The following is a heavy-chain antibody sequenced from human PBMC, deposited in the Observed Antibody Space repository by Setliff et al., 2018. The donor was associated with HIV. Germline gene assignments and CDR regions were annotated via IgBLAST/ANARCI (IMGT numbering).Heavy chain of an antibody. Sequence: WASVKVSCKASGYTFTDYFLHWVRQAPGQGLEWMGWISPNNGDKNIPQRFRGRVTMTRDTSISTAYLELNGLKSDDTSMYYCARQLSNSLDYWGQGTLVTVSS. D-gene: IGHD7-27*01. V-gene: IGHV1-2*02. CDR1: GYTFTDYF. CDR3: ARQLSNSLDY. J-gene: IGHJ4*02. CDR2: ISPNNGDK.